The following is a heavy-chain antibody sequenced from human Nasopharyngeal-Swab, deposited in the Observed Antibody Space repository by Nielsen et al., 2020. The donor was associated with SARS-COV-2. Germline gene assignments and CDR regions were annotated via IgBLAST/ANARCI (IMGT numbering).Heavy chain of an antibody. Sequence: SVKVSCKASGGTFSSYAISWVRQAPGQGLEWMGGIIPILGIANYAQKFQGRVTITADKSTSTAYMELSSLRSEDTAVYYCAGGVSDLYYYGMDVWGQGTTVTVSS. CDR3: AGGVSDLYYYGMDV. CDR1: GGTFSSYA. V-gene: IGHV1-69*10. CDR2: IIPILGIA. D-gene: IGHD3-10*01. J-gene: IGHJ6*02.